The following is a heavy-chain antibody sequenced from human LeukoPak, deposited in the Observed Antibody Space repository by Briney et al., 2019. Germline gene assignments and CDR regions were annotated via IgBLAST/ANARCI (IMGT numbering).Heavy chain of an antibody. CDR1: GGSISSGDYY. D-gene: IGHD5-24*01. CDR2: IYYSGST. J-gene: IGHJ4*02. Sequence: PSETLSLTCTVSGGSISSGDYYWSWIRQPPGKGLEWIGYIYYSGSTYYNPSLKSRVTISVDTSKNQFSLKLSSVTAADTAVYYCARGVGYNSFPVGYWGQGTLVTVSS. V-gene: IGHV4-30-4*08. CDR3: ARGVGYNSFPVGY.